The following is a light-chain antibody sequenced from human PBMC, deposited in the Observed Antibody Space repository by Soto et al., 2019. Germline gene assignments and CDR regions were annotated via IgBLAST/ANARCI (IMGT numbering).Light chain of an antibody. J-gene: IGLJ2*01. CDR1: SSDVGSYYY. CDR3: ISYAVSSNFV. CDR2: DGT. Sequence: QSALTQPASASGSLGQSVTISCTGTSSDVGSYYYVSWYQQHPGKAPRLMIYDGTKRPSGVSNRFSGSKSGNTASLTVSGLQAEDEADYYCISYAVSSNFVFGGGTKLTVL. V-gene: IGLV2-23*03.